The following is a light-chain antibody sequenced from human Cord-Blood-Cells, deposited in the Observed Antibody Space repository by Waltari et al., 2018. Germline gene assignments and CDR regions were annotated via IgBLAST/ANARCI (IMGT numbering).Light chain of an antibody. CDR1: SLRSYY. CDR3: NSRDSSGNHYV. Sequence: SSELTQDPAVSVALGQTVRITCQGDSLRSYYASWYQQKPGQAPVLVIYGKINRPSGILDRFSGSSSGNTASLTITGAQAEDEADYYCNSRDSSGNHYVFGTGTKVTVL. V-gene: IGLV3-19*01. J-gene: IGLJ1*01. CDR2: GKI.